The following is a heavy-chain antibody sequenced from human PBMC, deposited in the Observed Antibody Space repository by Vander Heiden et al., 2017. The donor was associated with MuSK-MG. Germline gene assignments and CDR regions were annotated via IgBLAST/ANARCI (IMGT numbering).Heavy chain of an antibody. V-gene: IGHV4-38-2*01. D-gene: IGHD3-22*01. CDR1: GYSISSGYY. CDR2: IYHSGST. CDR3: ARHRGYYDSIGPRPYAFDI. Sequence: QVQLQESGPGLVKPSETLSLTCAVSGYSISSGYYWGWIRQPPGKGLEWIGSIYHSGSTYYNPSLKSRVTISVDTSKNQFSLKLSSVTAADTAVYYCARHRGYYDSIGPRPYAFDIWGQGTMVTVSS. J-gene: IGHJ3*02.